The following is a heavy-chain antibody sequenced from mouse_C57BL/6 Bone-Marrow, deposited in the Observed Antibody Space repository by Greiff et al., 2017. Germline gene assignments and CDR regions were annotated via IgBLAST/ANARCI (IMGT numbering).Heavy chain of an antibody. CDR2: IDPSDSET. CDR3: ARGGSSRHWYFDV. D-gene: IGHD1-1*01. J-gene: IGHJ1*03. Sequence: QVQLQQPGAELVRPGSSVKLSCKASGYTFTSYWIHWVKQRPIQGLEWIGNIDPSDSETHYNQKFKDKATLTVDKSSSTAYMQLSSLTSEDSAVYYCARGGSSRHWYFDVWGTGTTVTVSS. CDR1: GYTFTSYW. V-gene: IGHV1-52*01.